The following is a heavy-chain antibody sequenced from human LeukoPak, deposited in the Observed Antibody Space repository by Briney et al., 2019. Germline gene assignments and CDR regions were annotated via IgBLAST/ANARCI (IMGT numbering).Heavy chain of an antibody. CDR3: ARDIYGGHDY. CDR2: INQDGSEK. CDR1: RFTFSSYN. Sequence: GGSLRLSCAASRFTFSSYNMNWVRQAPGKGLEWVANINQDGSEKSYVDSVEGRFTISRDNAKKSLYLHVNSLRAEDTAVYYCARDIYGGHDYWGQGTLLTVSS. V-gene: IGHV3-7*04. D-gene: IGHD2-21*01. J-gene: IGHJ4*02.